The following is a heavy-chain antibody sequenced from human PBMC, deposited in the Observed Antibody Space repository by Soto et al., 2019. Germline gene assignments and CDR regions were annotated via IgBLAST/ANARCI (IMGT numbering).Heavy chain of an antibody. D-gene: IGHD1-1*01. V-gene: IGHV3-30-3*01. CDR1: GFTFSSYA. CDR3: AREGGSTGTTSAFWFDP. J-gene: IGHJ5*02. Sequence: GGSLRLSCAASGFTFSSYAMHWVRQAPGKGLEWVAVTSYDGSNKYYADSVKGRVTISRDNSKNTLYLQMNSLRAEDTAVYYCAREGGSTGTTSAFWFDPWGQGTLVTVS. CDR2: TSYDGSNK.